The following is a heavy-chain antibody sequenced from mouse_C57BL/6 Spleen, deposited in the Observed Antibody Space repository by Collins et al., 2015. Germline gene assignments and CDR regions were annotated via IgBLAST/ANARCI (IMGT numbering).Heavy chain of an antibody. CDR3: ARGVITTAMDY. CDR2: ISHDGSN. CDR1: GYSITSGYY. J-gene: IGHJ4*01. V-gene: IGHV3-6*02. D-gene: IGHD2-4*01. Sequence: DVQLQESGPGLVKPSQSLSLTCSVTGYSITSGYYWNWIRQFPGNNLEWMGYISHDGSNNYHPSLKNRISITRDTSKNQFFLKLNSVTTEDTATYYCARGVITTAMDYWGQGTSVTVSS.